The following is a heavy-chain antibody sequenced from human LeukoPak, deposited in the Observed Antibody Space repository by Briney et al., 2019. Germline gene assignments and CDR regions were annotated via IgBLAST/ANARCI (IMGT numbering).Heavy chain of an antibody. CDR2: SNDSGGT. Sequence: SETLSLTCAVHGGTFSGYYWSWIRQPPGKRLEWVRESNDSGGTNYNPSLKSRVTISADKSKNQVSLRLTSVTAADTAVYYCARLSVIVGAALEYYYYYMDVWGQGTTVTVSS. V-gene: IGHV4-34*01. CDR3: ARLSVIVGAALEYYYYYMDV. D-gene: IGHD1-26*01. J-gene: IGHJ6*03. CDR1: GGTFSGYY.